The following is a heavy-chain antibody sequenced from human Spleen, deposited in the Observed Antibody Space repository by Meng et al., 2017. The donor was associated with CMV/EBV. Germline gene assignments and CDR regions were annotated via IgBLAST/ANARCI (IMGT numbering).Heavy chain of an antibody. CDR1: FYVRRYG. J-gene: IGHJ4*02. CDR3: ARVDRDDHYYDSNFDY. Sequence: FYVRRYGADWGRQARRKALKWVSSISSSSSYMYYANSGRGQFSISGDDAKSSLYLQMNSLRAEDTAVYYCARVDRDDHYYDSNFDYWGQGTLVTVSS. V-gene: IGHV3-21*01. D-gene: IGHD3-22*01. CDR2: ISSSSSYM.